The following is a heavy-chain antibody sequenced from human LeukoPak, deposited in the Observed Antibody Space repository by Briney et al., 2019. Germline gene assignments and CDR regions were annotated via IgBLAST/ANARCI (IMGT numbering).Heavy chain of an antibody. CDR3: ARGGYSTPY. D-gene: IGHD6-13*01. CDR1: GFTSSSYE. J-gene: IGHJ4*02. V-gene: IGHV3-48*03. Sequence: PGGSLRLSCAASGFTSSSYEMNWVRQAPGKGLEWVSYISSSGSTIYYADSVKGRFTISRDNAKNSLYLQMNSQRAEDTAVYYCARGGYSTPYWGQGTLVTVSS. CDR2: ISSSGSTI.